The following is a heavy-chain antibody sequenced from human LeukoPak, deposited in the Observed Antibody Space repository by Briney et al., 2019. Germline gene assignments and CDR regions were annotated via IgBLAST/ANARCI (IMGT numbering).Heavy chain of an antibody. CDR3: ARGGSSGWSSETNYFDY. D-gene: IGHD6-19*01. CDR1: GGSISSYY. V-gene: IGHV4-59*01. Sequence: SETLSLTCTVSGGSISSYYWSWIRQPPGKGLEWIGYIYYSGSTNYNPSLKSRVTISVDTSKNQFSLKLSSVTAADTAVYYCARGGSSGWSSETNYFDYWGQGTLVTVSS. CDR2: IYYSGST. J-gene: IGHJ4*02.